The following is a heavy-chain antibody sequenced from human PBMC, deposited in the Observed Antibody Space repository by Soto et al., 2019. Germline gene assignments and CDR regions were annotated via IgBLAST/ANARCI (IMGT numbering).Heavy chain of an antibody. J-gene: IGHJ6*02. CDR3: ARSQGSSTSLEIYYYYYYGMDV. CDR2: IIPISGTA. V-gene: IGHV1-69*01. CDR1: GGTISSYC. Sequence: QVQLVQSGAEVKKPGSSVKVSCKASGGTISSYCISWVRQAPGQGLEWMGGIIPISGTANYAQKFQGRVTITADESTSTAYMELSSLRSEDTAVYYCARSQGSSTSLEIYYYYYYGMDVWGQGTTVTVSS. D-gene: IGHD2-2*01.